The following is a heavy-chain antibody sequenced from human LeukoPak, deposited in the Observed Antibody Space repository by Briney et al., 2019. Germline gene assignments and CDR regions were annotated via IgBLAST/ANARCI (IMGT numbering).Heavy chain of an antibody. CDR1: GFTFSSYW. J-gene: IGHJ4*02. V-gene: IGHV3-30-3*01. CDR2: ISYDGSNK. CDR3: ARGKGPSYYYDSSGYLH. D-gene: IGHD3-22*01. Sequence: PGGSLRLSCAASGFTFSSYWMHWVRQAPGKGLEWVAVISYDGSNKYYADSVKGRFTISRDNSKNTLYLQMNSLRAEDTAVYYCARGKGPSYYYDSSGYLHWGQGTLVTVSS.